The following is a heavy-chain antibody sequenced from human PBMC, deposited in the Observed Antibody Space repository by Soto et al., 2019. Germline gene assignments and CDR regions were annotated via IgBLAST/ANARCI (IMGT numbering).Heavy chain of an antibody. CDR3: ARDCFLGRLTGVCDYYYGMDV. CDR1: GFTVSSHY. V-gene: IGHV3-53*02. J-gene: IGHJ6*02. CDR2: IYSGGST. D-gene: IGHD7-27*01. Sequence: EVQLVETGGGLIQPGGSLRLSCAASGFTVSSHYMSWVRQAPGKGLEWVSVIYSGGSTYYADSVKGRFTISRDNSKNTLYLQMNSLRAEDTAVYYCARDCFLGRLTGVCDYYYGMDVWGQGTTVTVSS.